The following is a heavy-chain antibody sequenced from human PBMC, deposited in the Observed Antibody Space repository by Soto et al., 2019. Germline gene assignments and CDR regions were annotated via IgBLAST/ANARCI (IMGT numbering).Heavy chain of an antibody. CDR1: GGSFSGYY. J-gene: IGHJ4*02. V-gene: IGHV4-34*01. CDR2: INHSGST. D-gene: IGHD4-17*01. Sequence: SETLSLTCAVYGGSFSGYYWTWIRQPPGTGLEWIGEINHSGSTNYNPSLKSRVTISVDTSKNQFSLKLNSVTATDTALYYCATNRYGANAFFDSWGQGTLVTVSS. CDR3: ATNRYGANAFFDS.